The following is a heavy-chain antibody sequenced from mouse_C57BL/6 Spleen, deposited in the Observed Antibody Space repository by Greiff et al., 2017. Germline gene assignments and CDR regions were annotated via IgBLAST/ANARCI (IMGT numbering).Heavy chain of an antibody. CDR2: IYPGDGDT. Sequence: VQLQQSGAELVKPGASVKISCKASGYAFSSYWMNWVKQRPGKGLEWIGQIYPGDGDTNYNGKFKGKATLTADKSSSTAYMQLSSLTSEDSAVYFCARRELYDYEDYFDYWGQGTTLTVSS. CDR1: GYAFSSYW. D-gene: IGHD2-4*01. V-gene: IGHV1-80*01. J-gene: IGHJ2*01. CDR3: ARRELYDYEDYFDY.